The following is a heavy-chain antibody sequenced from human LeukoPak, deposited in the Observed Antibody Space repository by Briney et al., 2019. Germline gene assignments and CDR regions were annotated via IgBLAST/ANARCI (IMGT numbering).Heavy chain of an antibody. V-gene: IGHV4-38-2*02. CDR3: ARRGWELLY. CDR1: GYSISSGYY. J-gene: IGHJ4*02. D-gene: IGHD1-26*01. CDR2: IYHSGST. Sequence: PSETLSLTCTVSGYSISSGYYWGWIRPPPGKGLEWIGSIYHSGSTYYNPSLKSRVTISVDTSKNQFSLKLSSVTAADTAVYYCARRGWELLYWGQGTLVTVSS.